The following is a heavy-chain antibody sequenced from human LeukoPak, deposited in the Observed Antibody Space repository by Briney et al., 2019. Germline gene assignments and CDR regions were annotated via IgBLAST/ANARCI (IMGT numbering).Heavy chain of an antibody. CDR1: GFTFSSYW. J-gene: IGHJ4*02. V-gene: IGHV3-74*01. CDR3: ASGYSYGFLFEY. D-gene: IGHD5-18*01. Sequence: PGGSLRLSCAASGFTFSSYWMHWVRQAPGKGLVWVSRINSDGSSTSYADSVKGRFTNSRDNAKNTLYLQMNNLRAEDTAVYYCASGYSYGFLFEYWGQGTLVTVSS. CDR2: INSDGSST.